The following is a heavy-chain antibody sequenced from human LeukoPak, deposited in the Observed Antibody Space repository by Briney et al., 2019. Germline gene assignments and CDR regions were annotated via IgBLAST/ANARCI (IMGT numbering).Heavy chain of an antibody. Sequence: PGGSLRLSCAASGFTFSSYGMHWVRQAPGRGLEWVAFIRYDGSNKYYADSVKGRFTISRDNAKNSLYLQMNSLRAEDTAVYYCARGLGIVATSDAFDIWGQGTMVTVSS. D-gene: IGHD5-12*01. J-gene: IGHJ3*02. CDR3: ARGLGIVATSDAFDI. CDR1: GFTFSSYG. V-gene: IGHV3-30*02. CDR2: IRYDGSNK.